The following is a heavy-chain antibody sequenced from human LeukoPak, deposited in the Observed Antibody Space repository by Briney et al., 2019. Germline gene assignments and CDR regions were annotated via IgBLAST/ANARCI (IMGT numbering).Heavy chain of an antibody. CDR2: INHRGST. J-gene: IGHJ4*02. CDR3: ARDPTTVMTVPWYFDT. Sequence: PSETLSLTCAVSDGSFTGYFWNCIRQSPGKGLEWIGEINHRGSTNYNPSLKSRLTISVDTSKNQFSLRLTSVTAADTGVYFCARDPTTVMTVPWYFDTWGQGTLVTVSS. CDR1: DGSFTGYF. D-gene: IGHD4-11*01. V-gene: IGHV4-34*01.